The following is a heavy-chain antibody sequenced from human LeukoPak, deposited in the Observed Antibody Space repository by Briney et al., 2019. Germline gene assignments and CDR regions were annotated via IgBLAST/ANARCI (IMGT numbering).Heavy chain of an antibody. D-gene: IGHD6-19*01. CDR3: ARSGEQWLVPGPNWFDP. J-gene: IGHJ5*02. CDR1: GGSVSSGSYY. CDR2: IYYSGST. V-gene: IGHV4-61*01. Sequence: SETLSLTCTVSGGSVSSGSYYWSWIRQPPGKGLEWIGYIYYSGSTNYNPSLKSRVTISVDTSKNQFSPKLSSVTAADTAVYYCARSGEQWLVPGPNWFDPWGQGTLVTVSS.